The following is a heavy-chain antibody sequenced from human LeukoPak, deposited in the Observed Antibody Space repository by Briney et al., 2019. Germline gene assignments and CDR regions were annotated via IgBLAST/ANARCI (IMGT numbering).Heavy chain of an antibody. CDR2: ISSSGNTI. J-gene: IGHJ4*02. Sequence: GGSLRLSCAASEFTFTSYELNWVRQAPGKGLEWVSYISSSGNTISYADSVKGRFTISRDNAKNSLYLQVISLRAEDTAVYYCARILHLPSVTTYFDYWGQGTLVTVSS. CDR1: EFTFTSYE. D-gene: IGHD1/OR15-1a*01. CDR3: ARILHLPSVTTYFDY. V-gene: IGHV3-48*03.